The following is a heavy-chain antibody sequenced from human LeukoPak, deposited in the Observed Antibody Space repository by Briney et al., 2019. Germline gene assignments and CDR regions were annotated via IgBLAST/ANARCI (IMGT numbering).Heavy chain of an antibody. CDR1: GGSISSTNW. CDR2: IHRSGSP. D-gene: IGHD1-14*01. Sequence: SETLSLTCGVSGGSISSTNWWSWVRQPPGKGLEWIGEIHRSGSPNYNPSLQSRVTISIDRSRNQIALELSSVTAADTAVYYCAREILGGFNPGAYWGQGTLVTVSS. J-gene: IGHJ4*02. V-gene: IGHV4/OR15-8*01. CDR3: AREILGGFNPGAY.